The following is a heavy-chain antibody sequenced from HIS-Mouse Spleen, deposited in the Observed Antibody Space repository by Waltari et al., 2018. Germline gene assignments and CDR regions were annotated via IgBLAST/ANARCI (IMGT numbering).Heavy chain of an antibody. J-gene: IGHJ4*02. D-gene: IGHD3-10*01. CDR1: GFTFSSYA. CDR2: ISYEGRNK. V-gene: IGHV3-30*04. CDR3: ARDRLGGSGSYYFDY. Sequence: QVQLVESGGGVVQPGRSLRLSCAAAGFTFSSYAMHWVRQAPGKGVGWVAVISYEGRNKYYADSVEGRFTNSGDNSKNPLYLQRNSLRAEDTAVYYCARDRLGGSGSYYFDYWGQGTLVTVSS.